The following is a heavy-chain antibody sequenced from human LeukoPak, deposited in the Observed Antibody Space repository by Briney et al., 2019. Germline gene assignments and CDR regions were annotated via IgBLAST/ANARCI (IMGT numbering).Heavy chain of an antibody. Sequence: SETLSLTCTVSGGPISSYYWSWIRQPPGKGLEWIAYISDIGSINYNPSLKSRVTISLDTSKNQFSLKLSSVTAADTAVYYCAGHHPRNTVDFWGQGTLVTVS. CDR1: GGPISSYY. V-gene: IGHV4-59*08. CDR3: AGHHPRNTVDF. CDR2: ISDIGSI. J-gene: IGHJ4*02. D-gene: IGHD2/OR15-2a*01.